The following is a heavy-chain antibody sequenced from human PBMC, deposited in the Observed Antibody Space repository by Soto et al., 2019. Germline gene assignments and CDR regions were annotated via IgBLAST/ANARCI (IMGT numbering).Heavy chain of an antibody. CDR3: ARTLYRSSGYSFADY. CDR2: INPSGGST. D-gene: IGHD3-22*01. Sequence: ASVKVSCKASGYTFTSYYMHWVRQAPGQGLEWMGIINPSGGSTSYAQKFQGRVTLTRDTSTSTVYMELSSLRSEDTAVYYCARTLYRSSGYSFADYWGQGTLVTVYS. J-gene: IGHJ4*02. V-gene: IGHV1-46*01. CDR1: GYTFTSYY.